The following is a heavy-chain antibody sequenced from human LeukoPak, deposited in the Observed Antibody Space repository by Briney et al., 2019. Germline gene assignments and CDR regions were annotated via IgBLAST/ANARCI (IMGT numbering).Heavy chain of an antibody. Sequence: GTSLRLSCTAPGFTFSSYAIHWIRQAPGKGLEWVALEWHDGSNRYYSEAVKGRFTISRDNSKNTVYLQINSLRAEDTAVYYCARELFGSGSCPDYWGQGTRVTVSS. V-gene: IGHV3-33*01. CDR1: GFTFSSYA. CDR2: EWHDGSNR. CDR3: ARELFGSGSCPDY. J-gene: IGHJ4*02. D-gene: IGHD3-10*01.